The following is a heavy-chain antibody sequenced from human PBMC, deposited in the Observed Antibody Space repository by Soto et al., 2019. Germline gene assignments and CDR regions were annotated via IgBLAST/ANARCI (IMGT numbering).Heavy chain of an antibody. J-gene: IGHJ4*02. D-gene: IGHD6-13*01. Sequence: ESLTISCKGSGHSFTSYWISWVRQMPGKGLEWMGRIDPSDSYTNYSPSFQGHVTVSADKSISTAYLQWNSLKASDTAMYYCARQAAAGRAAFDYWGLGTLVTVSS. CDR3: ARQAAAGRAAFDY. CDR2: IDPSDSYT. V-gene: IGHV5-10-1*01. CDR1: GHSFTSYW.